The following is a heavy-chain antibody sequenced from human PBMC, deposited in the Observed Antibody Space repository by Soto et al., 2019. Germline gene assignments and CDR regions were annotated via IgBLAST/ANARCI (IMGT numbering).Heavy chain of an antibody. CDR1: GFTLSSHW. V-gene: IGHV3-7*01. J-gene: IGHJ5*02. Sequence: EVQLVESGGALVQPGGSLRLSCAASGFTLSSHWMSWVRQAPGKGLEWVANINQDGSEKHYVDSVKGRFTISRDNAKNSRYLQMNSRRAEDTAVYYCARDVHYCSSTGCYYWFDPWGQGTLVTFSS. D-gene: IGHD2-2*01. CDR2: INQDGSEK. CDR3: ARDVHYCSSTGCYYWFDP.